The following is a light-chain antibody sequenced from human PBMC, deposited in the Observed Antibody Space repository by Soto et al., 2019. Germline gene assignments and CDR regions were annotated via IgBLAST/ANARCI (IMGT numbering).Light chain of an antibody. V-gene: IGKV2-28*01. CDR2: LGS. Sequence: DIVMTQSPLSLPVTPGETASISCRSSQSLLHSNGNNYFSWYLQKPGQSPQLLICLGSKRASGVPDRISGSGSGTDFTLKISRVEAEDVGIYYCMQTLQTSWTFGQGTKVEIK. J-gene: IGKJ1*01. CDR1: QSLLHSNGNNY. CDR3: MQTLQTSWT.